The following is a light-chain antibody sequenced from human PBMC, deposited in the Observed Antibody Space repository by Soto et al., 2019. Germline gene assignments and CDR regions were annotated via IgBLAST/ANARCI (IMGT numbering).Light chain of an antibody. CDR1: NSNVGSNP. CDR2: TNN. J-gene: IGLJ2*01. V-gene: IGLV1-44*01. CDR3: AAWDDSLNVV. Sequence: VLTQPPSASGPPGQRVTLSCSGSNSNVGSNPVNWYQQLPGTAPKLLIYTNNERPSGVPDRFSGSKSGTSASLAISGLQSEDEADYYCAAWDDSLNVVFGGGTKVTVL.